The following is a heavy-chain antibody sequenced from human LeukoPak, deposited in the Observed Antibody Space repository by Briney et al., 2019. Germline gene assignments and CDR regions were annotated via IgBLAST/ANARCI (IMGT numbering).Heavy chain of an antibody. CDR2: MNPNSGNT. Sequence: ASVKVSCKASGYTFTSYDINWVRQATGQGLEWMGWMNPNSGNTGYAQKFQGRVTITRNTSISTAYMELSSLRSEDTAVYYCARVTGATLRGYYYYMDVWGKGTTVTVSS. J-gene: IGHJ6*03. CDR1: GYTFTSYD. CDR3: ARVTGATLRGYYYYMDV. V-gene: IGHV1-8*03. D-gene: IGHD1-26*01.